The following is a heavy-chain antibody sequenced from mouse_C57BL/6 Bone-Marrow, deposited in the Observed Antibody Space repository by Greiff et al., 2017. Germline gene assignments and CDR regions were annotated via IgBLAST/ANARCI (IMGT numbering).Heavy chain of an antibody. V-gene: IGHV1-55*01. CDR2: IYPGSGST. Sequence: QVQLQQSGAELVKPGASVKMSCKASGYTFTSYWITWVKQRPGQGLEWIGDIYPGSGSTNYNEKFKSKATLTVDTSSSTAYMQLSSLTSEDSAVXYCARGGYDYDGSYYAMDYWGQGTSVTVSS. D-gene: IGHD2-4*01. J-gene: IGHJ4*01. CDR3: ARGGYDYDGSYYAMDY. CDR1: GYTFTSYW.